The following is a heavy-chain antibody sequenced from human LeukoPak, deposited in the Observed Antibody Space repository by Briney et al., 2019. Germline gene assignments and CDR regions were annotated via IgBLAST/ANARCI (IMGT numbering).Heavy chain of an antibody. CDR2: ISSSSSYI. Sequence: GGSLRLSCAASGFTFSSYSMNWVRQAPGKGLEWVSSISSSSSYIYYADSVKGRFTISRDNAKNSLYLQMNSLRAEDTAVYYCAKEGVWFGELLSGGSYIDYWGQGTLVTVSS. CDR3: AKEGVWFGELLSGGSYIDY. J-gene: IGHJ4*02. V-gene: IGHV3-21*01. CDR1: GFTFSSYS. D-gene: IGHD3-10*01.